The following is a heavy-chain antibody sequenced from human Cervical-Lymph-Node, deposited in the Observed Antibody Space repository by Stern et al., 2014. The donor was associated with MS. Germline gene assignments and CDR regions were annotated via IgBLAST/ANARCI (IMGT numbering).Heavy chain of an antibody. V-gene: IGHV1-46*01. Sequence: QVQLVQSGPEVKKPGASVNISCKASGYTFTRYYIHWVRQAPGQGLEGLGIINPSGGSTNYAQKFQGRVTMPRDTSTSTIYMELSSLTSEDTAVYYCARATTGAGFDLWGQGTMVTVSS. CDR2: INPSGGST. CDR1: GYTFTRYY. J-gene: IGHJ3*01. CDR3: ARATTGAGFDL. D-gene: IGHD1-26*01.